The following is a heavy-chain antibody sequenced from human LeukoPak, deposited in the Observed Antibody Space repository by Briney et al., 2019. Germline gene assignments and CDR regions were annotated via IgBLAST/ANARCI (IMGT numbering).Heavy chain of an antibody. J-gene: IGHJ5*02. D-gene: IGHD3-3*01. CDR2: IYYSGST. CDR1: GGSISSSSYY. V-gene: IGHV4-39*07. Sequence: SETLSLTCAVSGGSISSSSYYWGWIRQPPGKGLEWIGSIYYSGSTYYNPSLKSRVTISVDTSKNQFSLKLSSVTAADTAVYYCARGTYYDFWSGWWFDPWGQGTLVTVSS. CDR3: ARGTYYDFWSGWWFDP.